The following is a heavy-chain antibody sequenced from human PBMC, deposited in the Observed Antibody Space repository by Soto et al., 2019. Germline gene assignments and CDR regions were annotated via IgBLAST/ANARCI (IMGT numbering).Heavy chain of an antibody. Sequence: HGGSLRLSCAASGFTFSSYSMNWVRQAPGKGLEWVSSISSSSSYIYYADSVKGRFTISRDNAKNSLYLQMNSLRAEDTAVYYCARDLLNYYDSSGYFYYYYGMXVWGQGTTVTVSS. CDR2: ISSSSSYI. CDR3: ARDLLNYYDSSGYFYYYYGMXV. D-gene: IGHD3-22*01. CDR1: GFTFSSYS. J-gene: IGHJ6*02. V-gene: IGHV3-21*01.